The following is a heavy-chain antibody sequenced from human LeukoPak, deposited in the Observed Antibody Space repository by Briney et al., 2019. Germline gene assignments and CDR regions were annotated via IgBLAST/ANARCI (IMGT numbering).Heavy chain of an antibody. CDR1: GFTFSSYS. CDR2: ISNSGSIT. D-gene: IGHD3-3*01. CDR3: ARLPVWSGYCLFDY. Sequence: GGSLRLSCAASGFTFSSYSMNWVRQAPGKGLEWVSYISNSGSITYHADSVKGRFTISRDNAKNSLFLLMNSLRAEDTAVYYCARLPVWSGYCLFDYWGQGTLLTVSS. J-gene: IGHJ4*02. V-gene: IGHV3-48*01.